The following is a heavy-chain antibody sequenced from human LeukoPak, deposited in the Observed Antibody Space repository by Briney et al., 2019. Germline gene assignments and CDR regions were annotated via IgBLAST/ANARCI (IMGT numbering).Heavy chain of an antibody. V-gene: IGHV3-23*01. D-gene: IGHD3-10*01. J-gene: IGHJ4*02. CDR1: GFTFSSYG. Sequence: GGSLRLSCAASGFTFSSYGMSWVRQAPGKGLEWVSAISGSGGSTYYADSVKGRFTISRDNSKNTLYLQMNSLRAEDTAVYYCAKWYYYGSGSYYRGDYWGQGTLVTVSS. CDR2: ISGSGGST. CDR3: AKWYYYGSGSYYRGDY.